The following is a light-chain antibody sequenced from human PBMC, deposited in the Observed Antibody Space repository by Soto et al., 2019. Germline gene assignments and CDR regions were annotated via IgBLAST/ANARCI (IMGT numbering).Light chain of an antibody. Sequence: EIQLTQSPSFLSASVGDRLTITCRASQGISSYLAWYQQKPGKAPKLLIYAASTLQSGVPSRFSGSGSGTEFTLTIGSLQPEDFATYYCQQLNSYPLTLGGGTKVDIK. V-gene: IGKV1-9*01. CDR1: QGISSY. CDR3: QQLNSYPLT. J-gene: IGKJ4*01. CDR2: AAS.